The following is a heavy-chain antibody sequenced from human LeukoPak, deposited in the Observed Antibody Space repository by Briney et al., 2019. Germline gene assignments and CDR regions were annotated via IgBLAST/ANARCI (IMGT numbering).Heavy chain of an antibody. Sequence: PGGSLRLSCAASGFSFRNYWMGWVRQAPGKGLEWVANIKPDGSAEYYADSVRGRFSTSRDNANNLLYLQMNSLRAEDTAVYYCARDGGLHTNFDYWGQGTLVTVSS. V-gene: IGHV3-7*01. J-gene: IGHJ4*02. CDR2: IKPDGSAE. CDR1: GFSFRNYW. D-gene: IGHD2-15*01. CDR3: ARDGGLHTNFDY.